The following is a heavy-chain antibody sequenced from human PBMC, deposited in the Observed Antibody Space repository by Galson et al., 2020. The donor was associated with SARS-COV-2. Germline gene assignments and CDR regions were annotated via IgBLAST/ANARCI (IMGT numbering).Heavy chain of an antibody. CDR2: ISSSSSYI. J-gene: IGHJ4*02. CDR1: GFTFSSYS. D-gene: IGHD6-19*01. Sequence: GESLKISCAASGFTFSSYSMNWVRQAPGKGLEWVSSISSSSSYIYYADSVKGRFTISRDNAKNSLYLQMNSLRAEDTAVYYCARDALSGWGGWTPLFDYWGQGTLVTVSS. CDR3: ARDALSGWGGWTPLFDY. V-gene: IGHV3-21*01.